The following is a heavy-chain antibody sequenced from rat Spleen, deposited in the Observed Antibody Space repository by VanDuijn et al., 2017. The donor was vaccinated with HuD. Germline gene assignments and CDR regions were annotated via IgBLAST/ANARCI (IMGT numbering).Heavy chain of an antibody. V-gene: IGHV5-20*01. D-gene: IGHD2-1*01. Sequence: EVQLVESGGGLVQPGRSLKLSCAASGFTFSNYGMAWVRQTPTKGLAWVASISYDGGSTYYRDSVKGRFTISRDNAKSSLYLQMDSLRSEDTATYYCARAGAYYYVMDAWGQGASVTVSS. J-gene: IGHJ4*01. CDR2: ISYDGGST. CDR1: GFTFSNYG. CDR3: ARAGAYYYVMDA.